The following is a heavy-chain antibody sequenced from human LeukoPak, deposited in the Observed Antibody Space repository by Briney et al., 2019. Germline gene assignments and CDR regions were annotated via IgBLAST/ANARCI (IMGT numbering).Heavy chain of an antibody. CDR1: GYTFTGYY. V-gene: IGHV1-2*06. J-gene: IGHJ3*02. CDR3: ARSSPASFRPYSIGWDINAFDI. CDR2: INPNSGGT. Sequence: GASVKVSCKASGYTFTGYYMHWVRQAPGQGLEWMGRINPNSGGTNYAQKFQGRVTMTRDTSISTAYMELSRLRSDDTAVYYCARSSPASFRPYSIGWDINAFDIWGQGTMVTVSS. D-gene: IGHD6-19*01.